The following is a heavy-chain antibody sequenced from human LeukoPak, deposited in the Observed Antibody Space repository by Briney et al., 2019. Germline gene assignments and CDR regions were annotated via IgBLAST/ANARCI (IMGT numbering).Heavy chain of an antibody. CDR3: ARGSSDGAHYYDASGYRGGVDY. J-gene: IGHJ4*02. D-gene: IGHD3-22*01. CDR1: GFTFSSYG. CDR2: ISYDGSNK. Sequence: PGRSLRLSCAASGFTFSSYGMHWVRQAPGKGLEWVAVISYDGSNKYYADSVKGRFTISRDNSKNTLYLQMNSLRAEDTAVYYCARGSSDGAHYYDASGYRGGVDYWGQGTLVTVSP. V-gene: IGHV3-30*03.